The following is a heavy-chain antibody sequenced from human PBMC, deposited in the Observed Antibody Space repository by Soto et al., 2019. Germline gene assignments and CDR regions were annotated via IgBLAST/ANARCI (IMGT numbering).Heavy chain of an antibody. J-gene: IGHJ3*02. CDR3: ARDRPTSYGWGSYREDDFDI. CDR2: ISAYNGNT. CDR1: GYTFTSYG. Sequence: ASVKVSCKASGYTFTSYGISWVRQAPGQGLEWMGWISAYNGNTNYAQKLQGRVTMTTDTSTSTAYMELRSLRSEDTAVYYCARDRPTSYGWGSYREDDFDIWGQGTMVTVSS. D-gene: IGHD3-16*02. V-gene: IGHV1-18*01.